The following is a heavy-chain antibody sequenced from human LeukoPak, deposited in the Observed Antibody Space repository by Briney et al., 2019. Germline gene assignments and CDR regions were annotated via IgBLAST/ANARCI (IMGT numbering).Heavy chain of an antibody. CDR3: ARDPIAAAGWVDY. CDR1: GYTFTGYY. D-gene: IGHD6-13*01. Sequence: ASVKVSCKASGYTFTGYYMHWVRQAPGQGLEWMGWINPNSGGTNYAQKFQGRVTMTRDTSISTAHMELSRPRSDDTAVYYCARDPIAAAGWVDYWGQGTLVTVSS. V-gene: IGHV1-2*02. CDR2: INPNSGGT. J-gene: IGHJ4*02.